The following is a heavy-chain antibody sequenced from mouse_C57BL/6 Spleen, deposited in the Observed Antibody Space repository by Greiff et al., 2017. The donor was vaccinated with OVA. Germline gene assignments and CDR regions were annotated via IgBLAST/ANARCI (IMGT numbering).Heavy chain of an antibody. CDR3: DLYYGSSYGYFDV. Sequence: DVKLVESVAELVRPGASVKLSCTASGFNIKNTYMHWVKQRPEQGLEWIGRIDPANGNTKYAPKFQGKATITADTSSNTAYLQLSSLTSEDTAIYYCDLYYGSSYGYFDVWGTGTTVTVSS. J-gene: IGHJ1*03. CDR1: GFNIKNTY. V-gene: IGHV14-3*01. CDR2: IDPANGNT. D-gene: IGHD1-1*01.